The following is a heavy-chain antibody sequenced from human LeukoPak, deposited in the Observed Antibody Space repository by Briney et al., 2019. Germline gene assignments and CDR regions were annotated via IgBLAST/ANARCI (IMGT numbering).Heavy chain of an antibody. CDR3: AKDQGYCSSTSCYPGAFDI. Sequence: GRSLRLSCAASGFTFSSYGMHRVRQAPGKGLEWVAVISYDGSNKYYADSVKGRFTISRDNSKNTLYLQMNSLRAEDTAVYYCAKDQGYCSSTSCYPGAFDIWGQGTMVTVSS. CDR1: GFTFSSYG. D-gene: IGHD2-2*01. V-gene: IGHV3-30*18. J-gene: IGHJ3*02. CDR2: ISYDGSNK.